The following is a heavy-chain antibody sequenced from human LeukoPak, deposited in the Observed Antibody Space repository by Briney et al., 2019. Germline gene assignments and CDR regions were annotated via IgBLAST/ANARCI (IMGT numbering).Heavy chain of an antibody. V-gene: IGHV3-48*03. CDR2: ISGSGSVT. CDR1: GFVFKNFE. CDR3: AKGVTTVVTPGRYFEY. Sequence: PGGSLRLSCEASGFVFKNFEMNWVRQAPGKGVEWIGYISGSGSVTYYADSVTGRFTISRDNSKNSLYLEMNRLRGDDTAVYYCAKGVTTVVTPGRYFEYWGQGTLVTVSS. J-gene: IGHJ4*02. D-gene: IGHD4-23*01.